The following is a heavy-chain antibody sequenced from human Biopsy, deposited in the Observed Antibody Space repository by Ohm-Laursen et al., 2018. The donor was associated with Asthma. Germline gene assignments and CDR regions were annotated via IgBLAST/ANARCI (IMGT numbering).Heavy chain of an antibody. CDR1: GFTFSSSA. V-gene: IGHV3-23*01. D-gene: IGHD6-19*01. CDR3: AKDFRGLAVDGDGGFHY. J-gene: IGHJ4*02. CDR2: ITGSGGTT. Sequence: SLRLSCTASGFTFSSSAMSWVRQAPGKGLERVSAITGSGGTTYYADSLRGRFTISRDNSKSTLFLQMDSLSAEDTAVYYCAKDFRGLAVDGDGGFHYWGQGTLVTVSS.